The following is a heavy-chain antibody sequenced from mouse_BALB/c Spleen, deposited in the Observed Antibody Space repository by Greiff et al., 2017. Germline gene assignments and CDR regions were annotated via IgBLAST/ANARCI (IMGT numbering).Heavy chain of an antibody. CDR1: GYTFTSYW. J-gene: IGHJ1*01. CDR2: INPSTGYT. Sequence: VQLQQSGAELAKPGASVKMSCKASGYTFTSYWMHWVKQRPGQGLEWIGYINPSTGYTEYNQKFKDKATLTADKSSSTAYMQLSSLTSEDSAVYYCARYWDGYFDVWGAGTTVTVSS. V-gene: IGHV1-7*01. D-gene: IGHD4-1*01. CDR3: ARYWDGYFDV.